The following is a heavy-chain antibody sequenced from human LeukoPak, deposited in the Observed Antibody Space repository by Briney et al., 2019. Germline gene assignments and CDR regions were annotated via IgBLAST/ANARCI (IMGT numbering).Heavy chain of an antibody. CDR2: IWYDGSKE. D-gene: IGHD3-22*01. Sequence: GGSLRLSCEASGFTFSSYGLHWVRQAPGKGLEWVAVIWYDGSKEYYADSVKGRFTISRGSSKNTMYLQMNSLRVEDTAVYYCARDSDGNGHYSLFDYWGQGTLVTVSS. CDR3: ARDSDGNGHYSLFDY. J-gene: IGHJ4*02. V-gene: IGHV3-33*01. CDR1: GFTFSSYG.